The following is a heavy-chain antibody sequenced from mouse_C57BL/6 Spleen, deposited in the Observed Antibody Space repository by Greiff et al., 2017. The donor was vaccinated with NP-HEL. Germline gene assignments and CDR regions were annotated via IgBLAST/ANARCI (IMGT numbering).Heavy chain of an antibody. CDR1: GFAFSGSW. CDR3: GSWKDAMDY. J-gene: IGHJ4*01. Sequence: QVQLKESGPELVKPGASVKISCKASGFAFSGSWMNWVKQRPGKGLEWIGRITPGDGATNYNGKFKGKATLTATKSSSPAYLQLGSLTSEDSAVYCCGSWKDAMDYWGQGTSVTVSS. CDR2: ITPGDGAT. V-gene: IGHV1-82*01.